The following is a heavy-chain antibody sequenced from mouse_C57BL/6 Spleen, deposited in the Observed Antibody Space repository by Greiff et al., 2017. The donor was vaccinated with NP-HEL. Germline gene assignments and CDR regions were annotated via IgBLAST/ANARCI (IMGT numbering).Heavy chain of an antibody. V-gene: IGHV1-82*01. J-gene: IGHJ2*01. D-gene: IGHD2-5*01. CDR1: GYAFSSSW. CDR3: ARSNYFLDS. Sequence: QVQLQQPGPELLKPGASIKISCKASGYAFSSSWMNWVKQRPGKGLEWIGRIYPGDGDTNYKGKFKGKATLTADKSSSTAYMQRSSLTSEDSAVYFWARSNYFLDSWGQGTTLTVAA. CDR2: IYPGDGDT.